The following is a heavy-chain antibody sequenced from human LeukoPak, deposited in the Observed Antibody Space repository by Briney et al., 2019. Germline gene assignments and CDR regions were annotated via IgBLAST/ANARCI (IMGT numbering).Heavy chain of an antibody. CDR2: VSTSGVGT. V-gene: IGHV3-23*01. J-gene: IGHJ4*02. Sequence: GGSLRLSCAASGFTFSSFAMSWIRQAPGKGLEWVSSVSTSGVGTYYADSVKGRFTISRDNSKNTLFLQMSGLGADDTAVYYCAKDWAYSGNYYYFDHWGQGTLVTVSS. D-gene: IGHD1-26*01. CDR1: GFTFSSFA. CDR3: AKDWAYSGNYYYFDH.